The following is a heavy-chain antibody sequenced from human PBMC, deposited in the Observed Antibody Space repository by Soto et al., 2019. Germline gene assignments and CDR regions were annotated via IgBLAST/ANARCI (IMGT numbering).Heavy chain of an antibody. CDR2: IIPILGIA. D-gene: IGHD3-10*01. J-gene: IGHJ4*02. V-gene: IGHV1-69*02. CDR1: GGTFSSYT. Sequence: QVQLVQSGAEVKKPGSSVKVSCKASGGTFSSYTISWVRQAPGQGLEWMGRIIPILGIANYAQKFQGRVTITADKSTSPSYMELSSLRSEDTAVYYCARGRCFGVFDYWGQGTLVTVSS. CDR3: ARGRCFGVFDY.